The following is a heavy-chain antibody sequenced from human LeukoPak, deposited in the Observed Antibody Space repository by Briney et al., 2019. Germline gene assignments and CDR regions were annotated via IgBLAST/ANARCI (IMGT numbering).Heavy chain of an antibody. Sequence: GGSLRLSCAASAFTFSNHWMHWVRHVPGKGLVWVSRINSDGSSTSYADSVKGRFTISRDNAKNTLYLQMNSLRAEDTAVYYCAREESAWDAPDAFDLWGQGTMVTVSS. CDR1: AFTFSNHW. J-gene: IGHJ3*01. V-gene: IGHV3-74*01. D-gene: IGHD1-26*01. CDR3: AREESAWDAPDAFDL. CDR2: INSDGSST.